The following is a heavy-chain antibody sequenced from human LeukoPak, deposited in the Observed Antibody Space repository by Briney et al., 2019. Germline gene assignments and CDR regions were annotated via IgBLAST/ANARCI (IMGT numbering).Heavy chain of an antibody. CDR2: INGGDGST. D-gene: IGHD6-13*01. Sequence: PGGSLRLSCEASGFTFSSYAMTWVRQAPGKGLEWVSGINGGDGSTYYADSVKGRLTISRDNSKNTLYLQVNSLRVEDTAVYYCAKGLWASSWSDFDYWGQGTLVTVSS. CDR1: GFTFSSYA. CDR3: AKGLWASSWSDFDY. V-gene: IGHV3-23*01. J-gene: IGHJ4*02.